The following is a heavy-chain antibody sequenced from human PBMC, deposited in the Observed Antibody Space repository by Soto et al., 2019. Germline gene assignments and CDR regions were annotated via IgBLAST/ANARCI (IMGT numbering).Heavy chain of an antibody. Sequence: GGSLRLSCAASGFTFSSYGMHWVRQAPGKGLEWVAVIWYDGSNKYYADSVKGRFTISRDNSKNTLYLQMNSLRAEDTAVYYCAKDLEGATLFAWGQGTLVTVSS. CDR3: AKDLEGATLFA. D-gene: IGHD1-26*01. CDR2: IWYDGSNK. J-gene: IGHJ5*02. V-gene: IGHV3-33*06. CDR1: GFTFSSYG.